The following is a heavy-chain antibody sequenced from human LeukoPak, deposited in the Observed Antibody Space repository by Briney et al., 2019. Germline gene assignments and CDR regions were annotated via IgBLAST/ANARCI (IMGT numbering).Heavy chain of an antibody. J-gene: IGHJ4*02. CDR1: GYTFTDCH. Sequence: ASVKVSCKASGYTFTDCHMHWVRQAPGQGLEWMGWINPNSGGTNYAQKFQGRVTMTRDTSISTAYMELSRLRSDDTAVYYCARAHCSSTSCSPFDYWGQGTLVTVSS. V-gene: IGHV1-2*02. CDR2: INPNSGGT. CDR3: ARAHCSSTSCSPFDY. D-gene: IGHD2-2*01.